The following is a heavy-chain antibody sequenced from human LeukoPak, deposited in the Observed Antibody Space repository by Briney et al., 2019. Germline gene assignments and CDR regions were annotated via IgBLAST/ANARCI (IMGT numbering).Heavy chain of an antibody. V-gene: IGHV4-39*07. Sequence: SETLSLTCTVSGGSISSSSYYWGWIRQPPGKGLEWIGSIYYSGSTYYNPSLKSRVTISVDKSKNQFSLKLSSVTAADTAVYYCATQIAAAAPGELDYWGQGTLVTVSS. J-gene: IGHJ4*02. D-gene: IGHD6-13*01. CDR3: ATQIAAAAPGELDY. CDR2: IYYSGST. CDR1: GGSISSSSYY.